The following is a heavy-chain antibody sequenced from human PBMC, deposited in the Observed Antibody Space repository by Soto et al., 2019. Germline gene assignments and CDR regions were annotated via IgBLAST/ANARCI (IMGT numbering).Heavy chain of an antibody. D-gene: IGHD3-3*01. V-gene: IGHV4-59*01. CDR1: GGSISSYY. CDR2: IHYTGTT. J-gene: IGHJ5*02. CDR3: ARGTTIFGVVTSPFDP. Sequence: SETLSLTCTVAGGSISSYYWSWIRQPPGKGLEWIGYIHYTGTTNYNPSLKSRVTISLDTSKNQFSPKVSSVTAADTAVYYCARGTTIFGVVTSPFDPWGQGTLVTVSS.